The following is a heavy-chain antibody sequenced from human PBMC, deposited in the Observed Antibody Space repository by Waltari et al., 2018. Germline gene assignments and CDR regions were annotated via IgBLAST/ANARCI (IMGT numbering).Heavy chain of an antibody. CDR3: ARSLGDPDYFDY. Sequence: QLQLQESGPGLVKPSETPSLTCTVSGGSILRSNYYWGWVRQPPGKVLEWIGIIYNSGITYYNPSLKSRVTISVDTSKHQFSLRLSSVTAADTAVYYCARSLGDPDYFDYWGQGTLVTVSS. CDR1: GGSILRSNYY. CDR2: IYNSGIT. D-gene: IGHD2-21*02. J-gene: IGHJ4*02. V-gene: IGHV4-39*01.